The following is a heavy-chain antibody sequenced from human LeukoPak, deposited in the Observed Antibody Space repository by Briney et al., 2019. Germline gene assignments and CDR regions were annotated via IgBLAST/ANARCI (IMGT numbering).Heavy chain of an antibody. CDR3: ARDRGGYYDSSDLGYYYYGMDV. CDR2: ISSSGSII. CDR1: GFTFSDYY. D-gene: IGHD3-22*01. Sequence: GGSLRLSCAASGFTFSDYYMSWIRQAPGKGLEWVSYISSSGSIIYYAASVKGRFTISRDNAKNSLYLQMNSLRAEDTAVYYCARDRGGYYDSSDLGYYYYGMDVWGQGTTVTVSS. V-gene: IGHV3-11*01. J-gene: IGHJ6*02.